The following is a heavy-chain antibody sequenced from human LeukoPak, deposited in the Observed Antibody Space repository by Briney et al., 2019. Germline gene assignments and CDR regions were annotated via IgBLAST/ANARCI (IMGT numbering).Heavy chain of an antibody. CDR2: IIPIFGTA. D-gene: IGHD3-10*01. CDR3: ARDPERGVTMVRGDTLADY. Sequence: SVKVSCKASGGTFSSYAISWVRQAPGQGLEWMGGIIPIFGTANYAQKFQGRVTITRDTSASTAYMELSSLRSEDTAVYYCARDPERGVTMVRGDTLADYWGQGTLVTVSS. J-gene: IGHJ4*02. V-gene: IGHV1-69*05. CDR1: GGTFSSYA.